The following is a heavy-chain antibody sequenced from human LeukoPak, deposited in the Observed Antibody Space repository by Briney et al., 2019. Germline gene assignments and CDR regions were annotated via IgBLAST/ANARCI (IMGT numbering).Heavy chain of an antibody. CDR2: IDYSGAT. CDR3: ARRTRDFRGPSPFDY. J-gene: IGHJ4*02. D-gene: IGHD3-3*01. Sequence: PSETLSLICTVSGDSITTSGYYWGWIRQPPGKGLQWIAGIDYSGATYYNPSFNSRVAISGDRSKNQSSLKFHSVTAADTAVYYCARRTRDFRGPSPFDYWGQGTLVAVSP. CDR1: GDSITTSGYY. V-gene: IGHV4-39*01.